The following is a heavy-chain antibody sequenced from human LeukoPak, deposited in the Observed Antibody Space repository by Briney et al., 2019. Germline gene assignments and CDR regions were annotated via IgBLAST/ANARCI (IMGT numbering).Heavy chain of an antibody. CDR2: IYYSGST. J-gene: IGHJ6*02. CDR3: ARDYEYSGYDYYYYYYGMDV. CDR1: GGSISSGGYY. D-gene: IGHD5-12*01. V-gene: IGHV4-31*03. Sequence: PSQTLSLTCTVSGGSISSGGYYWSWIRQHPGKGLEWIGYIYYSGSTYYNPYLKSRVTISVDTSKNQFSLKLSSVTAADTAVYYCARDYEYSGYDYYYYYYGMDVWGQGTTVTVSS.